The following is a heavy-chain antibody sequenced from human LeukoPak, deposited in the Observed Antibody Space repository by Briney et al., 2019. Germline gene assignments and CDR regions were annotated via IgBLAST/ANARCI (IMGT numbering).Heavy chain of an antibody. J-gene: IGHJ4*02. CDR1: GYTFTVKF. D-gene: IGHD3-22*01. V-gene: IGHV1-2*02. CDR2: VEPNSGDE. CDR3: ALENYYDSFSKAFGH. Sequence: GASVKVSCKTSGYTFTVKFLHWLRQAPGQRLEWMGGVEPNSGDEVYAPKFRGRVTVTRDTSVRTAYRELSGLRSDDTALYYRALENYYDSFSKAFGHWGQGTLVTVSS.